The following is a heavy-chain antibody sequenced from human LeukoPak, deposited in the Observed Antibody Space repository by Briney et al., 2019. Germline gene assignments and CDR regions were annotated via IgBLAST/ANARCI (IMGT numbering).Heavy chain of an antibody. J-gene: IGHJ3*02. Sequence: SETLSLTCTVSGGSISSYYWSWIRQPPGKGLEWIGYIYYSGSTYYNPSLKSRVTISVDTSKNQFSLKLSSVTAADTAVYYCARGPRAFDIWGQGTMVTVSS. CDR3: ARGPRAFDI. CDR2: IYYSGST. CDR1: GGSISSYY. V-gene: IGHV4-59*12.